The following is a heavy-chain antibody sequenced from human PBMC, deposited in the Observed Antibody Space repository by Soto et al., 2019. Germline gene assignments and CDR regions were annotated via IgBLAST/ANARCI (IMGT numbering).Heavy chain of an antibody. V-gene: IGHV1-69*12. CDR2: IIPIFGTA. CDR1: GGTFSSYA. CDR3: ARGSGYCSGGSCTPGWFDP. D-gene: IGHD2-15*01. J-gene: IGHJ5*02. Sequence: QVQLVQSGAEVKKPGSSVKVSCKASGGTFSSYAISWVRQAPGQGLEWMGGIIPIFGTANYAQKFQGRVTITADEXXSXAXXELSSLRSEDTAVYYCARGSGYCSGGSCTPGWFDPWGQGTLVTVSS.